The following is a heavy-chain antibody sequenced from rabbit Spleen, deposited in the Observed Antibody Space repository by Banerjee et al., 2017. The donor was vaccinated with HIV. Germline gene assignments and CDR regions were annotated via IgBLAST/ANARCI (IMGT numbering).Heavy chain of an antibody. CDR1: GFSFSSSDY. CDR3: ARDTGTSFSSYDMDL. D-gene: IGHD7-1*01. J-gene: IGHJ3*01. Sequence: QSLEESGGGLVQPEGSLTLTCKASGFSFSSSDYICWVRQAPGKGLEWISCIAGSSSGFTYSATWATGRFSISKTSSTTVTLQMTSLTVADTATYFCARDTGTSFSSYDMDLWGQGTLVTVS. CDR2: IAGSSSGFT. V-gene: IGHV1S40*01.